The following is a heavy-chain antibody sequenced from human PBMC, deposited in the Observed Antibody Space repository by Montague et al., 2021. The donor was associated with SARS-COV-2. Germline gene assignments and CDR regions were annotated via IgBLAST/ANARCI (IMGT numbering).Heavy chain of an antibody. CDR3: ARVPVLLWFGERGYWFDP. CDR1: GGSFSGYY. J-gene: IGHJ5*02. CDR2: ISHSGST. Sequence: SEPLSLTCAVYGGSFSGYYRSWIRQPPGKGLEWIGEISHSGSTNYNPSLKSRVTISVDTSKNQFSLKLSSVTAADTAVYYCARVPVLLWFGERGYWFDPWGQGTLVTVSS. V-gene: IGHV4-34*01. D-gene: IGHD3-10*01.